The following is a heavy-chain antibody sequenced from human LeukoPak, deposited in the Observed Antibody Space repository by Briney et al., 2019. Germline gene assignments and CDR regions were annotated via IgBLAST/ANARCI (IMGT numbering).Heavy chain of an antibody. CDR2: LRYDGNNK. J-gene: IGHJ4*02. CDR1: DLTFSTYG. CDR3: AKDEAAVAGTFDY. Sequence: GGSLRLSCAASDLTFSTYGMHGVRQAPGKGLEWVAFLRYDGNNKYYADSVKGRFTISRDSSKNTVYLQMNSLRAEDTALYYCAKDEAAVAGTFDYWGQGTLVIVSS. V-gene: IGHV3-30*02. D-gene: IGHD6-19*01.